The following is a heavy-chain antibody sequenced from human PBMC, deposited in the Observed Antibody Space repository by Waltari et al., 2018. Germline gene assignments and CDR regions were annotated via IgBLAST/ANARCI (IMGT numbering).Heavy chain of an antibody. Sequence: EVQLVESGGGLVQPGRSLRLSCTTSGFTFGAYAMSWFRQAPGNGREWVGFIRSKAYGGTTEYTASVKGRFTISRDDSKSIAYLQMNSLKTEDTAVYYCTRVAATMIVVVTSEPAAFDIWGQGTMVTVSS. D-gene: IGHD3-22*01. CDR3: TRVAATMIVVVTSEPAAFDI. CDR2: IRSKAYGGTT. V-gene: IGHV3-49*01. J-gene: IGHJ3*02. CDR1: GFTFGAYA.